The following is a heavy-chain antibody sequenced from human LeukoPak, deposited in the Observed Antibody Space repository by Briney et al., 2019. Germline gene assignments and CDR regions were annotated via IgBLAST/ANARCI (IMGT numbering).Heavy chain of an antibody. D-gene: IGHD3-9*01. Sequence: GGSLRLSCAASGFTFSSYAMSWVRQAPGKGLEWVSSVSDSGSNTYYAASVKGRFTISRDNSKNTLYLQMNSLKAEDTAVYYCAKNPDYDVLTGTSFDCWGQGALVTVSS. CDR3: AKNPDYDVLTGTSFDC. V-gene: IGHV3-23*01. CDR2: VSDSGSNT. J-gene: IGHJ4*02. CDR1: GFTFSSYA.